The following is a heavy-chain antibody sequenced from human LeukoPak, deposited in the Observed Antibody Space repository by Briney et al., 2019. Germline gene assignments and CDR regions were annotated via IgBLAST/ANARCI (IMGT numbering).Heavy chain of an antibody. CDR2: ISYDGSNK. D-gene: IGHD3-10*01. CDR3: AKTSSDGAHPGHKAFDI. CDR1: GFTFSNYG. Sequence: GGSLRLSCAASGFTFSNYGMHWVRQAPGKGLEWVAVISYDGSNKYYADSVKGRFTISRDNSKNTLYLQMDSLRPEDTAVYYCAKTSSDGAHPGHKAFDIWGQGTMVTASS. V-gene: IGHV3-30*18. J-gene: IGHJ3*02.